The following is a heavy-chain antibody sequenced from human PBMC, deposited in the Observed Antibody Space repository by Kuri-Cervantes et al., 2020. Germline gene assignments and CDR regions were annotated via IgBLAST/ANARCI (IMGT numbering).Heavy chain of an antibody. V-gene: IGHV1-18*01. CDR3: ARRYLDGGADY. CDR1: GYTFTNYG. CDR2: ISAYNGDT. Sequence: ASVKVSCKASGYTFTNYGISWVRQAPGQGLEWIGWISAYNGDTNYAQNLQGRVTMTTDTSTNTAYMELRSLRSDDTAVYYCARRYLDGGADYWGQGTLVTVSS. D-gene: IGHD3/OR15-3a*01. J-gene: IGHJ4*02.